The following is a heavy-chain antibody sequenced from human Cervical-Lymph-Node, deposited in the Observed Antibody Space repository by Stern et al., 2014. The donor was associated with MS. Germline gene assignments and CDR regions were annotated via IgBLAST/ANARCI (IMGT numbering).Heavy chain of an antibody. CDR3: TRGLGGLYYFDD. Sequence: VQLLESGAEVKKPGASVKVSCKTSGYTVTRYYIHWVRQAPGLGLEWLGIIYPSAGTTSYAQKLQGRVTMTSDTSTSTVYMELSSLRSEDTAVYYCTRGLGGLYYFDDWGQGTPVTVSS. V-gene: IGHV1-46*03. D-gene: IGHD3/OR15-3a*01. CDR2: IYPSAGTT. J-gene: IGHJ4*02. CDR1: GYTVTRYY.